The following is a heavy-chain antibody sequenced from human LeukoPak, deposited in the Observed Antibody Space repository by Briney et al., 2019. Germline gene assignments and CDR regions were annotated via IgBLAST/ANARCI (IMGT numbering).Heavy chain of an antibody. Sequence: PGGSLRLSCAASGFTFSSYGMHWVRQAPGKGLEWVAVIWYDGSNRYYADSVEGRFTISRDNSKNTLYLQMNSLRAEDTAVYYCARDPRPLDIVVVPAPYYYYGMDVWGQGTTVTVSS. CDR2: IWYDGSNR. V-gene: IGHV3-33*01. D-gene: IGHD2-2*01. CDR3: ARDPRPLDIVVVPAPYYYYGMDV. CDR1: GFTFSSYG. J-gene: IGHJ6*02.